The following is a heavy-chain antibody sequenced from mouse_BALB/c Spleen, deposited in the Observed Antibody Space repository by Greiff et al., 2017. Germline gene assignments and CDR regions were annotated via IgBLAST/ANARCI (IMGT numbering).Heavy chain of an antibody. V-gene: IGHV1-9*01. J-gene: IGHJ2*01. D-gene: IGHD1-1*01. Sequence: QVQLKQSGAELMKPGASVKISCKATGYTFSSYWIEWVKQRPGHGLEWIGEILPGSGSTNYNEKFKGKATFTADTSSNTAYMQLSSLTSEDSAVYYCARDGITTVVDYWGQGTTLTVSS. CDR3: ARDGITTVVDY. CDR2: ILPGSGST. CDR1: GYTFSSYW.